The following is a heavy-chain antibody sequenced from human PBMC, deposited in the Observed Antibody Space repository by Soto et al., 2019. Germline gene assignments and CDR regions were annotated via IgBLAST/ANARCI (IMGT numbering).Heavy chain of an antibody. CDR3: ARGFMVRGVTTGDAVDI. V-gene: IGHV4-34*01. CDR2: LNHSGST. CDR1: GGSFSGYY. J-gene: IGHJ3*02. Sequence: SETLSLTCAVYGGSFSGYYWSWIRQPPGKGLEWIGELNHSGSTNYNPSLQRRVTISVDTSKNQFSLKLSSVTAADTAVYSCARGFMVRGVTTGDAVDIWGQGRMVTGS. D-gene: IGHD3-10*01.